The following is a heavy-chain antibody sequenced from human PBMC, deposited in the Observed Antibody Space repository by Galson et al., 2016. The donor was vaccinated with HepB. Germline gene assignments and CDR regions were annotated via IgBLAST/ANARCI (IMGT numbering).Heavy chain of an antibody. D-gene: IGHD3-9*01. CDR1: GFTFSSYW. CDR2: INSDGSST. Sequence: SLRLSCAASGFTFSSYWMHWVRQAPGKGLVWVSRINSDGSSTSYADSVKGRLTISRHNAKNTLYPQMNSLRAEDTAVYYCAGDNVLRYFDWTTLNYYYGMDVWGQGTTVTVSS. J-gene: IGHJ6*02. V-gene: IGHV3-74*01. CDR3: AGDNVLRYFDWTTLNYYYGMDV.